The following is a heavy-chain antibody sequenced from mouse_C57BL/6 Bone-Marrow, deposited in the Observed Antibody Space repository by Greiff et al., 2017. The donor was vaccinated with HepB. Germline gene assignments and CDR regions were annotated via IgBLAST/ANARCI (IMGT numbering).Heavy chain of an antibody. CDR2: ISNGGGST. CDR1: GFTFSDYY. Sequence: EVMLVESGGGLVQPGGSLKLSCAASGFTFSDYYMYWVRQTPEKRLEWVAYISNGGGSTYYPDTVKGRFTISRDNAKNTLYLQMSRLKSEDTAMYYCARQGQLRLRGDAMDYWGQGTSVTVSS. V-gene: IGHV5-12*01. CDR3: ARQGQLRLRGDAMDY. D-gene: IGHD3-2*02. J-gene: IGHJ4*01.